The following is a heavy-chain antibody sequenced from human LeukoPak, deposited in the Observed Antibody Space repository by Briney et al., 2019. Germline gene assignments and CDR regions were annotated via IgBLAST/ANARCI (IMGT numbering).Heavy chain of an antibody. D-gene: IGHD6-19*01. V-gene: IGHV3-43*01. CDR2: ISWDGGRT. J-gene: IGHJ4*02. CDR1: GFTFDDYT. CDR3: AKRSAESSGYFNY. Sequence: PGGSLRLSCAASGFTFDDYTMHWVRQAPGKGLEWVSLISWDGGRTYYADSVKGRFTISRDNSKNTLYLQMNSLRAEDTAVYYCAKRSAESSGYFNYWGQGILVTVSS.